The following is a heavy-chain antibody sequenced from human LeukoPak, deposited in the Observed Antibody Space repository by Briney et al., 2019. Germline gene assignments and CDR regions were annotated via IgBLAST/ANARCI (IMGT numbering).Heavy chain of an antibody. CDR3: AKKAQYNGNYPLDY. D-gene: IGHD1-26*01. J-gene: IGHJ4*02. Sequence: GGSLSLSCAASGFTFTSYSMSWVRQAPGKGLEWVSGTSDRGDYTYYADSVKGRFTISRDNSKNTLYLQMNSLRAEDTALYFCAKKAQYNGNYPLDYWGQGTLVTVSS. V-gene: IGHV3-23*01. CDR1: GFTFTSYS. CDR2: TSDRGDYT.